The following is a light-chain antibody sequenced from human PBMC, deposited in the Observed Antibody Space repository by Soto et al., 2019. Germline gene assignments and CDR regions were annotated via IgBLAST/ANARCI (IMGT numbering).Light chain of an antibody. V-gene: IGKV4-1*01. CDR1: QSFLYSSNNKNY. Sequence: LAGFLGHRNTINYKSSQSFLYSSNNKNYLAWYQQKPGQPPKLLIYWASTRESGVPDRFSGSGSGTDFTLTISSLQAEDVAVYYCQQYYSPPWTFGQGTNVDIK. J-gene: IGKJ1*01. CDR2: WAS. CDR3: QQYYSPPWT.